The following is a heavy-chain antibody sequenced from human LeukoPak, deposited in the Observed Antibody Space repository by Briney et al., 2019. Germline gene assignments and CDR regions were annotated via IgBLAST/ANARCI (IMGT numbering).Heavy chain of an antibody. D-gene: IGHD7-27*01. J-gene: IGHJ4*02. V-gene: IGHV4-31*03. CDR3: ARVDEAGDQRFDY. Sequence: SETLSLTCTVSGGSISSGGYYWSWIRQHPGKGLEWIGYIYYSGSTYYNPSLKSRVTISVDTSKNQISLKLSSVTAADTAVYYCARVDEAGDQRFDYWGQGTLVTVSS. CDR1: GGSISSGGYY. CDR2: IYYSGST.